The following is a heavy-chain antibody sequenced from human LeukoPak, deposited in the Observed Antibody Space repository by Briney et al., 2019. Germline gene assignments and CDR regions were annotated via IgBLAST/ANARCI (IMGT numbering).Heavy chain of an antibody. D-gene: IGHD2-21*01. CDR3: ARGASILWWSHFDY. V-gene: IGHV4-59*01. Sequence: SETLSLTCTVSGGSISSYYWSWIRQPPGKGLEWIGYIYYSGSTNYNPSLKSRVTISVDTSKNQFSLKLSSVTAADTAVYYCARGASILWWSHFDYWGQGTLVTVSS. CDR2: IYYSGST. J-gene: IGHJ4*02. CDR1: GGSISSYY.